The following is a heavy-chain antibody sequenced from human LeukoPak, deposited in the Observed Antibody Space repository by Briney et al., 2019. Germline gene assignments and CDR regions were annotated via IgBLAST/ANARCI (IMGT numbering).Heavy chain of an antibody. CDR1: GGSFSGYY. Sequence: SETLSLTCAVYGGSFSGYYWSWIRQPPGKGLEWIGYIYYSGSTDYNPSLKSRVTISVDTSKNQFSLKLSSVTAADTAVYYCARDGWGNWNGRNYYYYMDVWGKGTTVTVSS. CDR3: ARDGWGNWNGRNYYYYMDV. D-gene: IGHD1-20*01. V-gene: IGHV4-59*12. J-gene: IGHJ6*03. CDR2: IYYSGST.